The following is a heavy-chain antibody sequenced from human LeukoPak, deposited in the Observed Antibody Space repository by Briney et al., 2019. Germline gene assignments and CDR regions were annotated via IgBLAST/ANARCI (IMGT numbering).Heavy chain of an antibody. J-gene: IGHJ5*02. V-gene: IGHV4-59*11. Sequence: PTDGLSLAFSGLRHSLSHHYGGSGPRPPGRGAGKVCYISYSGGTNFHTSLNSRVTISVDTSKNQFSLKLSSVTAADTAVYYCSREGTAGTNLNWFDPWGQGTLVSVSS. CDR2: ISYSGGT. CDR1: RHSLSHHY. D-gene: IGHD1-1*01. CDR3: SREGTAGTNLNWFDP.